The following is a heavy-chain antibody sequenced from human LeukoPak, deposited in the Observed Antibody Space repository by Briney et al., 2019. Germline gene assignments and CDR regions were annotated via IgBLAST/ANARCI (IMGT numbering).Heavy chain of an antibody. Sequence: ASVNVSFMASGYTFTSYGISWVRQAPGQGLEWMGWISAYNGNTNYAQKLQGRVTMTTDTSTSTVYMELRSLRSDDTAVYYCARRMVRGAAIDYWGQGTLVTVSS. J-gene: IGHJ4*02. D-gene: IGHD3-10*01. V-gene: IGHV1-18*04. CDR2: ISAYNGNT. CDR1: GYTFTSYG. CDR3: ARRMVRGAAIDY.